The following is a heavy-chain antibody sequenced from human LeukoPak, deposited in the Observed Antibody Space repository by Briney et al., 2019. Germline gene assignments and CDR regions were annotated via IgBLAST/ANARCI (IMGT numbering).Heavy chain of an antibody. D-gene: IGHD1-1*01. CDR1: GYTFTTYG. J-gene: IGHJ4*02. CDR3: ARGTYFDY. CDR2: TSAYNDKT. V-gene: IGHV1-18*01. Sequence: ASVKVSCKASGYTFTTYGISWVRQAPGQGLEWMGWTSAYNDKTKYAQKLEGRVTMTTDTSTSTAYMEMRSLRSDDTAVYYCARGTYFDYWGQRTLVTVSS.